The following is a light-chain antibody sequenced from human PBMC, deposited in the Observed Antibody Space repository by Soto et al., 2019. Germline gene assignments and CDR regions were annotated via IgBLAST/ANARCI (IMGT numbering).Light chain of an antibody. CDR2: DAS. J-gene: IGKJ5*01. CDR1: QSVRNS. Sequence: EIVLTQSPATLSLFPGERATLSCRAIQSVRNSLAWYQQKPGQAPRLLIYDASNRATGIPARFSGSGSGTDFTLTISSLEPEDFAVYYCQQRSNWPPGATFGQGTRLEIK. CDR3: QQRSNWPPGAT. V-gene: IGKV3-11*01.